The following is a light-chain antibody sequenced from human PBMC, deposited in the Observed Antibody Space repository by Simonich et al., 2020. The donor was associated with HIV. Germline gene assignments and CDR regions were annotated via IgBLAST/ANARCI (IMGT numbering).Light chain of an antibody. CDR3: QQYYSTHRT. V-gene: IGKV4-1*01. CDR1: QSVLYSSNNKNY. Sequence: DIVMTQSPDSLAVSLGERATINCKSSQSVLYSSNNKNYLTWYQQKPGQPPKLLIYWASTRESVVPDRISGSGSGTDFTLTISSLQAEDVAVYYCQQYYSTHRTFGQGTKVEIK. J-gene: IGKJ1*01. CDR2: WAS.